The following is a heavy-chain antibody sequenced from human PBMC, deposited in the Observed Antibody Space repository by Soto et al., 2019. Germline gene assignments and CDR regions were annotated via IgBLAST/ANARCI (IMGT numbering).Heavy chain of an antibody. Sequence: SVKVSCKACGFTVSDSAVQWVRQALGQPREWIGYIVVGNGHTNFAQRFQERVTLTRDKSRGTPYMELRSLRSEDTAVYYCAATTHSDFWRGYFNGVAFDGWCQGTTDTGSS. V-gene: IGHV1-58*01. D-gene: IGHD3-3*01. J-gene: IGHJ3*01. CDR2: IVVGNGHT. CDR1: GFTVSDSA. CDR3: AATTHSDFWRGYFNGVAFDG.